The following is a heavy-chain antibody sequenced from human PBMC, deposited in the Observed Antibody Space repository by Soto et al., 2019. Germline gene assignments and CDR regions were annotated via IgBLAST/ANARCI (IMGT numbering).Heavy chain of an antibody. Sequence: PSATLSLSCAVYSRSFSGYYWSWIRQPPGKGLERIREINHSESTKYNPSQKSRVTISVDTSKNQFSLKLSSVTAADMAVYYFASFVAAAGNTPHSYDLDVGGKWTTVTVPS. J-gene: IGHJ6*03. D-gene: IGHD6-13*01. CDR3: ASFVAAAGNTPHSYDLDV. CDR2: INHSEST. V-gene: IGHV4-34*01. CDR1: SRSFSGYY.